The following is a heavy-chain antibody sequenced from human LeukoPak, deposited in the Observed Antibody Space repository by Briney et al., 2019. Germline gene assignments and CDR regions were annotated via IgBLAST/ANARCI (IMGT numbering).Heavy chain of an antibody. CDR3: ASSPNLLAGLVFDY. J-gene: IGHJ4*02. CDR2: IYYSGST. V-gene: IGHV4-30-4*01. Sequence: SQTLSLTCTVSGGSISSGDYYWSWIRQPPGKGPEWIGYIYYSGSTYYNPSLKSRVTISVDTSKNQFSLKLSSVTAADTAVYYCASSPNLLAGLVFDYWGQGTLVTVSS. CDR1: GGSISSGDYY. D-gene: IGHD3/OR15-3a*01.